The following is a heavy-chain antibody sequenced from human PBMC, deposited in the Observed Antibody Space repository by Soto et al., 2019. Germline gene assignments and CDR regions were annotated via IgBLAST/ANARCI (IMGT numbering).Heavy chain of an antibody. D-gene: IGHD3-3*01. Sequence: GGSLRLSCAASGFTFSNAWMSWVRQAPGKGLEWVGRIKSKTDGGTTDYAAPVKGRFTISRDDSKNTLYLQMNSLKTEDTAVYYCTTQGGYDFWSGYLAPKLHYGMDVWGQGTTVTVS. CDR3: TTQGGYDFWSGYLAPKLHYGMDV. V-gene: IGHV3-15*01. J-gene: IGHJ6*02. CDR2: IKSKTDGGTT. CDR1: GFTFSNAW.